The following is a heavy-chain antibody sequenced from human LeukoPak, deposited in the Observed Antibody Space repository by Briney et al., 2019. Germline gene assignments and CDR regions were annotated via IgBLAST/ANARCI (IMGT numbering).Heavy chain of an antibody. CDR1: GYTFTYYY. D-gene: IGHD1-26*01. V-gene: IGHV1-46*01. Sequence: GASVNVSCKASGYTFTYYYMHWARQAPGQGLEWMGIINPSGGGTSYAQKFQGRVTMTRDTSTSTVYMEVSSLRSEDTAVYYCARKAGGSYRLDYWGQGTLVTVSS. CDR3: ARKAGGSYRLDY. CDR2: INPSGGGT. J-gene: IGHJ4*02.